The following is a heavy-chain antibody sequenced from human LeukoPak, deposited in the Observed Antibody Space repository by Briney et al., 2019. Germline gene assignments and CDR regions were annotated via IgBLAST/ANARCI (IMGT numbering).Heavy chain of an antibody. D-gene: IGHD4/OR15-4a*01. CDR3: VRIPNSANFPNWFDP. V-gene: IGHV3-21*01. J-gene: IGHJ5*02. CDR2: ISSSSNYI. Sequence: GRSLRLSCTASGFTFGDYAMSWVRQAPGKGLEWVSSISSSSNYIYYADSVKGRFTISRDNAKNSLYLQMNSLRADDTAVYYCVRIPNSANFPNWFDPWGQGTLVTVSS. CDR1: GFTFGDYA.